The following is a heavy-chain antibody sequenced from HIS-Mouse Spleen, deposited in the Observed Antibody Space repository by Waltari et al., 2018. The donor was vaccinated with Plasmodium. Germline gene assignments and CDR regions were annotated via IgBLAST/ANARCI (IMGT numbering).Heavy chain of an antibody. V-gene: IGHV1-2*02. D-gene: IGHD6-13*01. Sequence: QVQLVQSGAEVKTPGASVKVSCKAAGYTFTGYYLHWGRQAPGQGLEWRGWINPNSGGTNYAQKFQGRVTMTRDTSISTAYMELSRLRSDDTAVYYCARDLAAAGHFDYWGQGTLVTVSS. CDR2: INPNSGGT. J-gene: IGHJ4*02. CDR3: ARDLAAAGHFDY. CDR1: GYTFTGYY.